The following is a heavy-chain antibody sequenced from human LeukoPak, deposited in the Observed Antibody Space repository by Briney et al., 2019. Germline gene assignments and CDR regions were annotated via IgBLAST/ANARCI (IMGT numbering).Heavy chain of an antibody. CDR3: ARVSWYYDSSGYSYDAFDI. CDR1: GYTFTGYY. Sequence: GASVKVSCKASGYTFTGYYMHWVRQAPGQGLEWMGRINPNSGGTNYAQKFQGRVTMTRDTSISTAYMELSRLRSDDTAVYYCARVSWYYDSSGYSYDAFDIWGQGTMVTVSS. J-gene: IGHJ3*02. V-gene: IGHV1-2*06. CDR2: INPNSGGT. D-gene: IGHD3-22*01.